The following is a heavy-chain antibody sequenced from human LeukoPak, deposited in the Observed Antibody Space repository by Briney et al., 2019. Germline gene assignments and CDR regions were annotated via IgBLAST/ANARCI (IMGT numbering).Heavy chain of an antibody. V-gene: IGHV3-48*03. D-gene: IGHD2-21*01. CDR3: AKDYLVGLDY. CDR2: ISSSGRTM. J-gene: IGHJ4*02. CDR1: GFIFSSYE. Sequence: PGGSLRLSCAASGFIFSSYEMSWVRQAPGKGLEWVSYISSSGRTMYYADSVKGRFTVSRDNAKNSLYLQMNSLRAEDTAIYYCAKDYLVGLDYWGQGTLVTVSS.